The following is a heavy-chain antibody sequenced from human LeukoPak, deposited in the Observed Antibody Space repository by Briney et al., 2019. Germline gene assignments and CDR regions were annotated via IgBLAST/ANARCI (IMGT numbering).Heavy chain of an antibody. Sequence: PSETLSLTCTVSGGSISSYYWSWIRQPAGKGLEWIGCIYTSGRTNYNTSLKSRVTMSVDTSKNQFSLKLSSVTAADTAVYCCARDQADYDFWSGYSFWYFDLWGRGTLVTVSS. CDR2: IYTSGRT. V-gene: IGHV4-4*07. CDR1: GGSISSYY. D-gene: IGHD3-3*01. J-gene: IGHJ2*01. CDR3: ARDQADYDFWSGYSFWYFDL.